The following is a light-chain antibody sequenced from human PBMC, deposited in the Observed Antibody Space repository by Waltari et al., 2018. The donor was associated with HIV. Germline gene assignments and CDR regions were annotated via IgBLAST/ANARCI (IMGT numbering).Light chain of an antibody. Sequence: QSVLTQPPSASGTPISCSGSSSNIGSSYVYWYQQVPGTAPKLLIYSSNHRPSGVPDRFSGSKSGTSASLAISGLRSEDEADYYCAAWDDSLSGYVFGTGTKVTVL. CDR3: AAWDDSLSGYV. J-gene: IGLJ1*01. V-gene: IGLV1-47*01. CDR1: SSNIGSSY. CDR2: SSN.